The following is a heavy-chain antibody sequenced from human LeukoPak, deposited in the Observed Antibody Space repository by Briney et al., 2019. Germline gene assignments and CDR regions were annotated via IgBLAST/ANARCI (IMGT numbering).Heavy chain of an antibody. CDR3: AREAAAGTIWYYYYMDV. CDR1: GGSISSYY. Sequence: SETLSLTCTVSGGSISSYYWSWIQQPPGKGLEWIGYIYYSGSTNYNPSLKSRVTISVDTSKNQFSLKLSSVTAADTAVYYCAREAAAGTIWYYYYMDVWGKGTTVTVSS. D-gene: IGHD6-13*01. J-gene: IGHJ6*03. CDR2: IYYSGST. V-gene: IGHV4-59*01.